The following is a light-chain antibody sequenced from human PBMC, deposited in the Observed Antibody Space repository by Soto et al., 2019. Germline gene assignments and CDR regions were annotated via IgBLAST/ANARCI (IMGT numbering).Light chain of an antibody. Sequence: DIQMTQSPSTLSASVRDRVAITCRASQTISSWLALFQQRPGRAPKFLIYKASSLKNGVPLRFSGSGSGTQFTLTISRLEPEDSAVYYCQQSGRPFGQGTKVDIK. J-gene: IGKJ1*01. CDR3: QQSGRP. CDR1: QTISSW. CDR2: KAS. V-gene: IGKV1-5*03.